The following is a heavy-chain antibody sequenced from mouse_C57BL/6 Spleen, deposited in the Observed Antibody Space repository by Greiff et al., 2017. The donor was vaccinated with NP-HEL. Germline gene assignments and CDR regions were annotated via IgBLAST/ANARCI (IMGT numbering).Heavy chain of an antibody. D-gene: IGHD2-5*01. CDR3: ARPYSNYVAWFAY. V-gene: IGHV5-17*01. Sequence: EVKVVESGGGLVKPGGSLKLSCAASGFTFSDYGMHWVRQAPEKGLEWVAYISSGSSTIYYADTVKGRFTISRDNAKNTLFLQMTSLRSEDTAMYYCARPYSNYVAWFAYWGQGTLVTVSA. CDR1: GFTFSDYG. J-gene: IGHJ3*01. CDR2: ISSGSSTI.